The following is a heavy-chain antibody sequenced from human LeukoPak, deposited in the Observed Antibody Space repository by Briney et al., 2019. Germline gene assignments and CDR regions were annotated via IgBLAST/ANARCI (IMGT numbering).Heavy chain of an antibody. J-gene: IGHJ4*02. CDR2: IYYSGST. Sequence: SETLSLTCTVSGGSISSYYWSWIRQPPGKGLEWIGYIYYSGSTYYNPSLKSRVTISVDTSKNQFSLKLSSVTAADTAVYYCARARGIAAAGTLDYWGQGTLVTVSS. CDR3: ARARGIAAAGTLDY. D-gene: IGHD6-13*01. CDR1: GGSISSYY. V-gene: IGHV4-59*06.